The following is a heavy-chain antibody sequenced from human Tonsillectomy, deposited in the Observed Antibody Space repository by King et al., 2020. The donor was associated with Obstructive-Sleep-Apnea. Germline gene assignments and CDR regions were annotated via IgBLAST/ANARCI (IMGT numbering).Heavy chain of an antibody. CDR3: ARGYCSDTTCHYYFDY. CDR2: INHVGDI. CDR1: GGSFSGHY. J-gene: IGHJ4*02. D-gene: IGHD2-15*01. Sequence: QVQLQQWGAGLLKPSEPLSLTCGVYGGSFSGHYWTWIRQPPGKGLEWIGQINHVGDITYNPSLESRVTISVDTSKKRFSLNLRSVAAADTAVYYCARGYCSDTTCHYYFDYWGQGTLVTVSS. V-gene: IGHV4-34*01.